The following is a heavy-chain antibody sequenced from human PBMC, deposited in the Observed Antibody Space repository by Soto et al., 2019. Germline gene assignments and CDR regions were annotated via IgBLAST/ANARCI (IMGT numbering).Heavy chain of an antibody. Sequence: VQLVESGGGVVQPGRSLRLSCAVSGFSLSNYGMHWVRQAPGKGLEWVAVISHDGNYKDYAESVKGRFTISRDTSKNALYMQMDSLRAEDTAVYYCARDVNFVFDYWGQGTLVTVSS. CDR3: ARDVNFVFDY. CDR1: GFSLSNYG. V-gene: IGHV3-33*01. J-gene: IGHJ4*02. CDR2: ISHDGNYK. D-gene: IGHD2-21*01.